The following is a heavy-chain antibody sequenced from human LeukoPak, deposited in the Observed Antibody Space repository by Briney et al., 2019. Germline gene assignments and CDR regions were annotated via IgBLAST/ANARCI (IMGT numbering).Heavy chain of an antibody. V-gene: IGHV3-30*02. CDR3: AKDLRPSAIRITIFGLPGDY. D-gene: IGHD3-3*01. J-gene: IGHJ4*02. CDR1: GFTFSSYG. CDR2: IRYDGSNK. Sequence: PGGSLRLSCAASGFTFSSYGMHWVRQAPGKGLEWVAFIRYDGSNKYYADSVKGRFTISRDNSKNTLYLQMNSLRAEDTAVYYCAKDLRPSAIRITIFGLPGDYWGQGTLVTVSS.